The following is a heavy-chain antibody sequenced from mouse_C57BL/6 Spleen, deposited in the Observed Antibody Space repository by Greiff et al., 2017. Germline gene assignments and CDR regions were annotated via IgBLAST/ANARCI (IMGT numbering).Heavy chain of an antibody. V-gene: IGHV1-81*01. CDR1: GYTFTSYG. J-gene: IGHJ2*01. CDR3: ARSGSLYGIYFDY. CDR2: IYPRSGNT. Sequence: VQLQQSGPELVKPGASVKISCKASGYTFTSYGISWVKQRTGQGLEWIGEIYPRSGNTYYNEKFKGKATLTADKSSSTAYMELRSLTSEDSAVYFCARSGSLYGIYFDYWGQGTTLTVSS. D-gene: IGHD2-1*01.